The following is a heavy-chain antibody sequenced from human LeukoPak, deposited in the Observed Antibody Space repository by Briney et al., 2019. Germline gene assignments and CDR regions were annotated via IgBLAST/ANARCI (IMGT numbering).Heavy chain of an antibody. V-gene: IGHV3-21*01. CDR2: ISSSSSYI. Sequence: GSLRLSCAASGFTFSSYSMNWVRQAPEKGLEWVSSISSSSSYIYYADSVKGRFTISRDNAKNSLYLQMNSLRAEDTAVYYCAREPSGTAIDYWGQGTLVTVSS. J-gene: IGHJ4*02. CDR3: AREPSGTAIDY. CDR1: GFTFSSYS. D-gene: IGHD1-1*01.